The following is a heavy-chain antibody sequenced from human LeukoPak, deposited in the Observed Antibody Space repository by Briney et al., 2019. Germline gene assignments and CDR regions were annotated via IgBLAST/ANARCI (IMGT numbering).Heavy chain of an antibody. D-gene: IGHD6-19*01. J-gene: IGHJ4*02. V-gene: IGHV4-34*01. CDR2: INHSGST. Sequence: SETLSLTCAVSGGSFSGYYWSWIRQPPGKGLEWIGEINHSGSTNYNPSLKSRVTISVDTSKNQFSLKLSSVTAADTAVYYCARALAGETMSAGTGRGIDYWGQGTLVTVSS. CDR3: ARALAGETMSAGTGRGIDY. CDR1: GGSFSGYY.